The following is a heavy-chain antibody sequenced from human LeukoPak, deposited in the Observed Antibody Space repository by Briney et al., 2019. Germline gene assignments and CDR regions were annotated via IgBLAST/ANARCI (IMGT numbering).Heavy chain of an antibody. CDR2: ISAYNGNT. Sequence: ASVKVSCKASGYTFTSYGISWVRQAPGQGLEWMGWISAYNGNTNYAQKLQGRVTMTTDTSTSTAYMELRSLRSDDTAVHYCARTGYCSSTSCYLDEAFDIWGQGTMVTVSS. V-gene: IGHV1-18*01. J-gene: IGHJ3*02. CDR1: GYTFTSYG. D-gene: IGHD2-2*01. CDR3: ARTGYCSSTSCYLDEAFDI.